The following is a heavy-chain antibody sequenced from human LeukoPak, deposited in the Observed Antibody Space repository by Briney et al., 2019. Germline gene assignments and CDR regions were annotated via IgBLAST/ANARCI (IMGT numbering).Heavy chain of an antibody. CDR1: RFSLSTSGMS. CDR3: ARTKGGYSKRGPYFYYMDV. J-gene: IGHJ6*03. V-gene: IGHV2-70*01. D-gene: IGHD5-18*01. CDR2: IDWDDDK. Sequence: SGPALVKPTQTLTLTCTFSRFSLSTSGMSVSWIRQPPGKALEWLAHIDWDDDKNYRTSPKRRLTISKDTSKNQVVLIMTNMDPVDTGTYYCARTKGGYSKRGPYFYYMDVWGTGTTVTVSS.